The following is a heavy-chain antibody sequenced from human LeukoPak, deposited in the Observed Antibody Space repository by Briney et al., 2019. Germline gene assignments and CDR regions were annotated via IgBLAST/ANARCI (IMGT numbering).Heavy chain of an antibody. J-gene: IGHJ4*02. V-gene: IGHV2-5*02. CDR2: IYWDDDK. CDR3: AHNSFDILTGYWDY. Sequence: SGPTLVKPTQTITLTCTFSGFSLSTSGVGVGWIRQPPGKALEWLALIYWDDDKRYSPSLKSRLTITKDTSKNQVVLTMTNMDPVDTATYYCAHNSFDILTGYWDYWGQGTLVTVSS. CDR1: GFSLSTSGVG. D-gene: IGHD3-9*01.